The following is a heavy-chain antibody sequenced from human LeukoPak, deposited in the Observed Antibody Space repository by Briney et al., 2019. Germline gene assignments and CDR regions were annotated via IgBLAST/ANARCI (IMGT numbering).Heavy chain of an antibody. V-gene: IGHV3-23*01. CDR3: AKHARSAWGGNTCYYFDL. D-gene: IGHD4-23*01. Sequence: PGGSRRLSCAASGFTFSSYAMSWVRQAPGKGLEWVSGISGSAESTFYADSVKGRFSISRDNSKNTLYLQMNSLRAEDTAIYSCAKHARSAWGGNTCYYFDLGGQGTLVTVSS. J-gene: IGHJ4*02. CDR1: GFTFSSYA. CDR2: ISGSAEST.